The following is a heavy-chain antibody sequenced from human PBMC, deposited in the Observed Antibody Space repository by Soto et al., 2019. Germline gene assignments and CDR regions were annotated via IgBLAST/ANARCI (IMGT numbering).Heavy chain of an antibody. CDR2: IKPDGSDT. V-gene: IGHV3-7*03. D-gene: IGHD3-9*01. CDR1: GFTFSSYW. CDR3: VGDIFPGGADQ. J-gene: IGHJ1*01. Sequence: GGSLRLSCAASGFTFSSYWMTWVRQAPGKGLEFLATIKPDGSDTYYVDSVKGRFTISRDYAKNSQYLQMNSLRDEDTAFYYCVGDIFPGGADQWGPGILVTVSS.